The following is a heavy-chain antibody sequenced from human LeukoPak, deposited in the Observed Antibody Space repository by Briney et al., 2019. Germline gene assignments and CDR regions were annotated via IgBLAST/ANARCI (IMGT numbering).Heavy chain of an antibody. D-gene: IGHD1-1*01. CDR3: ARDRTDGRSDAFDI. CDR2: IIPIFGTA. J-gene: IGHJ3*02. Sequence: SVTVSCKASGYTFTGYYMHWVRQAPGQGLEWMGGIIPIFGTANYAQKFQGRVTITADESTSTAYMELSSLRSEDTAVYYCARDRTDGRSDAFDIWGQGTMVTVSS. V-gene: IGHV1-69*13. CDR1: GYTFTGYY.